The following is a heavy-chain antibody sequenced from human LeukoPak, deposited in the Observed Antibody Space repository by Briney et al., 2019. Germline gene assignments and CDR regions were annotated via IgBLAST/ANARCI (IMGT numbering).Heavy chain of an antibody. V-gene: IGHV3-74*01. CDR2: ISWNSGSI. CDR1: GFTFSNYW. Sequence: GGSLRLSCAASGFTFSNYWMHWVRQAPGKGLVWVSGISWNSGSIGYADSVKGRFTISRDNSKNTLYLQMNSLRAEDTAVYYCAKDRGYYDSSGSYYFDYWGQGTLVTVSS. J-gene: IGHJ4*02. D-gene: IGHD3-22*01. CDR3: AKDRGYYDSSGSYYFDY.